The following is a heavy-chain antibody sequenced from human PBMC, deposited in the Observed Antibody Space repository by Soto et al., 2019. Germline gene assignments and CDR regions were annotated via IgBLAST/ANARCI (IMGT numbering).Heavy chain of an antibody. D-gene: IGHD2-21*02. CDR1: GDSFDSYY. Sequence: ASVKVSCKASGDSFDSYYIHWVRQAPGQRLEWMGLINPDGGGTSYAQNLRGRVTMTRDTSTSTVYMELSSLRSEDTAMYYCARDPYCDGDCYHFDFWAQGTLVTVSS. CDR3: ARDPYCDGDCYHFDF. J-gene: IGHJ4*02. V-gene: IGHV1-46*02. CDR2: INPDGGGT.